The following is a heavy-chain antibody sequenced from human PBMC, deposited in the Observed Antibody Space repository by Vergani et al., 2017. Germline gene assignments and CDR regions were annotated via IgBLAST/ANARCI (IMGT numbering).Heavy chain of an antibody. CDR1: GFTFSSYA. D-gene: IGHD5-18*01. V-gene: IGHV3-64*04. Sequence: VQLVESGGGLVQPGGSLRLSCSASGFTFSSYAMHWVRQAPGKGLEYVSAISSNGGSTYYADSVKGRFTISRDNAKNSLYLQMNSLRTEDTAVYYCARVYVDTAMVIGYWGQGTLVTVSS. CDR2: ISSNGGST. CDR3: ARVYVDTAMVIGY. J-gene: IGHJ4*02.